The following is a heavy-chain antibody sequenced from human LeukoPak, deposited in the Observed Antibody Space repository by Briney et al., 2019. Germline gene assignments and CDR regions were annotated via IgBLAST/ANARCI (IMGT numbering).Heavy chain of an antibody. Sequence: ASVKVSCKASGYTFTSYDINWMRQATGQGLEWMGWMNPNSGNTGYAQKFQGRVTMTRNTSISTAYMELSSLRSEDTAVYYCARASVGAKIRYSFDYWGQGTLVTVSS. D-gene: IGHD1-26*01. J-gene: IGHJ4*02. CDR1: GYTFTSYD. CDR3: ARASVGAKIRYSFDY. CDR2: MNPNSGNT. V-gene: IGHV1-8*01.